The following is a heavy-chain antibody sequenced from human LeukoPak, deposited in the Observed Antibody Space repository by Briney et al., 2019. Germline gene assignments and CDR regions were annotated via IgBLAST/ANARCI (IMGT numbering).Heavy chain of an antibody. CDR2: ISGSGGRT. V-gene: IGHV3-23*01. D-gene: IGHD2-2*01. J-gene: IGHJ5*02. CDR3: AKRTSKNWFDP. CDR1: GFTFSIYA. Sequence: GGSLRLSCAASGFTFSIYAMSWARQAPGKGLEWVSAISGSGGRTYYADSVKGRFTISRDNSKNTLYLQMNSLRAEDTAVYYCAKRTSKNWFDPWGQGTLVTVSS.